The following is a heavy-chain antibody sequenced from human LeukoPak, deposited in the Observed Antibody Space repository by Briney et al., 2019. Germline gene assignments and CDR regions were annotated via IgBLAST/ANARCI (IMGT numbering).Heavy chain of an antibody. CDR3: ALLPSIAVAGPSKVYFDY. CDR2: IHSAGST. V-gene: IGHV3-53*01. D-gene: IGHD6-19*01. CDR1: GFSVGSNS. J-gene: IGHJ4*02. Sequence: GGSLRLSRAASGFSVGSNSMNWVRQAPGKGLEWVSVIHSAGSTYYADSVKGRFTISRDNSKNTLYLQMNSLRAEDTAVYYCALLPSIAVAGPSKVYFDYWGQGTLVTVSS.